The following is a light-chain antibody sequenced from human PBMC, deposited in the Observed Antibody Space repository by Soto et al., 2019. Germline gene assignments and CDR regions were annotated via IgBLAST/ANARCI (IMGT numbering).Light chain of an antibody. CDR3: QQTYTNPLT. CDR2: AAS. J-gene: IGKJ1*01. CDR1: QTISTY. Sequence: DIQMTQFPSSLSASVGDRVTITCRASQTISTYIHWYQQTSGRAPKFXIYAASGLQSGVPSRFSGSGAGTDFIRTISNFQPEDAETYVCQQTYTNPLTFGQGTKVDIK. V-gene: IGKV1-39*01.